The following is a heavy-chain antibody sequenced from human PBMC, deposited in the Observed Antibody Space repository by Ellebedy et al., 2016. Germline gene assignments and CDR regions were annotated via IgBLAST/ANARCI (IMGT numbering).Heavy chain of an antibody. CDR1: GPTFSTSL. CDR3: ATCEDGYGGFGY. CDR2: IVVGSSNT. Sequence: SVKVSCXASGPTFSTSLVQWVRQARGQGLEWIGRIVVGSSNTIYAQKFLERVTITRDMSTSTAYMELSSLRSEDTAVYYCATCEDGYGGFGYWGQGTLVSVSS. J-gene: IGHJ4*02. D-gene: IGHD4-23*01. V-gene: IGHV1-58*01.